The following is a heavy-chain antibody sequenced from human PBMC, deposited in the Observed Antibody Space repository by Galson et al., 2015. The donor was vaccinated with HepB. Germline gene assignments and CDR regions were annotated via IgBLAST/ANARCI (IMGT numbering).Heavy chain of an antibody. CDR3: AREAVAIFGVGNRFDP. D-gene: IGHD3-3*01. CDR1: GFTFSSYN. J-gene: IGHJ5*02. Sequence: SLRLSCAASGFTFSSYNMNWVRQAPGKGLEWISFISATGTTIYYADSVKDRFTISSDNAKTSLYLQMDSLGAEDTALYYCAREAVAIFGVGNRFDPWGQGTLVTVSA. V-gene: IGHV3-48*01. CDR2: ISATGTTI.